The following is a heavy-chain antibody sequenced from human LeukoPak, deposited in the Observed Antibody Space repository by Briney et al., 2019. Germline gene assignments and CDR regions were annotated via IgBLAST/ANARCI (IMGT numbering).Heavy chain of an antibody. CDR1: GGSIRSYY. D-gene: IGHD3-9*01. CDR2: IYTSGSS. V-gene: IGHV4-4*07. Sequence: SETLSLTCAVSGGSIRSYYWSWIRQPAGKGLEWIGRIYTSGSSNYSPSLKSRVTMSVDTSKNQFSLKLSSVTAADTAVYYCARGSYYDILSGYYYIKYYMDVWGRGTTVTVSS. CDR3: ARGSYYDILSGYYYIKYYMDV. J-gene: IGHJ6*03.